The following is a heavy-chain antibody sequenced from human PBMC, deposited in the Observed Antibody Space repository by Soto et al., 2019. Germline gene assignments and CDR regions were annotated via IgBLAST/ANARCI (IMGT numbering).Heavy chain of an antibody. J-gene: IGHJ5*02. CDR2: ISSSGNTI. Sequence: QVQLVESGGGVVKTSGSLRIACAASGFTFSDYYMSWVRQAPGKGLEWVSYISSSGNTIYYADSVKGRFTISRDNAKNSVYLQMNSLRAEDTALYFCAKMSSENYYDPVFSWGLGTLVTVSS. D-gene: IGHD3-22*01. V-gene: IGHV3-11*01. CDR3: AKMSSENYYDPVFS. CDR1: GFTFSDYY.